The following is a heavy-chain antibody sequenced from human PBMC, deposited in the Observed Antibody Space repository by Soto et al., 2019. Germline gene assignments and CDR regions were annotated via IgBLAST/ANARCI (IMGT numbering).Heavy chain of an antibody. CDR3: ARVMGTQNRDYYYMDV. CDR1: GGSISSDY. Sequence: LSLTCTISGGSISSDYWTWIRQPPGKGLEWIGYIHYSGSTNYNPSLKSRVTISVDTSKNQFSLKLSSVTAADTAVYYCARVMGTQNRDYYYMDVWGKGTTVTVSS. J-gene: IGHJ6*03. D-gene: IGHD1-1*01. V-gene: IGHV4-59*01. CDR2: IHYSGST.